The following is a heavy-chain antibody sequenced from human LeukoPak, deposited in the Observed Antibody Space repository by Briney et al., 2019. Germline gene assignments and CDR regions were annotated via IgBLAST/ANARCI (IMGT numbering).Heavy chain of an antibody. CDR1: GFIFSNYA. CDR3: AKAPPYTKYFDY. Sequence: GGSLRLSCPGSGFIFSNYATSWVRQAPGQGLEWVSTISNSGDATFYADAVKGRFTISRDNSKNTLYLQMYSLRAEDTAIYYCAKAPPYTKYFDYWGQGTLLTVSS. V-gene: IGHV3-23*01. D-gene: IGHD1-1*01. J-gene: IGHJ4*02. CDR2: ISNSGDAT.